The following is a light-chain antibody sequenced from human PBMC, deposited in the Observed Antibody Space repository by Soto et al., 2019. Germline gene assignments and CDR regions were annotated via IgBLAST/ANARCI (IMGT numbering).Light chain of an antibody. V-gene: IGKV3D-11*02. CDR1: QNIHTN. J-gene: IGKJ4*01. CDR3: QQRSNWLT. Sequence: EIVMTQSPATLCVSPVGRGTLXRRAGQNIHTNLAWYQQKPGQAPRLLFYGASTGATGLPARFSGSGPGTDFTLTISSLEPEDFAVYYCQQRSNWLTFGGGTKVDNK. CDR2: GAS.